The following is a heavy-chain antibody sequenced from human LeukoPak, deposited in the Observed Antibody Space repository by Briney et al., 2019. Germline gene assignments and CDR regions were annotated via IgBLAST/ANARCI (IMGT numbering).Heavy chain of an antibody. D-gene: IGHD2-15*01. V-gene: IGHV3-21*01. CDR3: ARDRYCSGGKCYSDLDY. Sequence: GGSLRLSCAASGFTFSSYAMGWVRQAPGKGLEWVSTISGTSSSTNYADSVKGRFTISRDNAKNSLYLQMNSLRAEDTAVYYCARDRYCSGGKCYSDLDYWGQGTLVTVSS. CDR1: GFTFSSYA. J-gene: IGHJ4*02. CDR2: ISGTSSST.